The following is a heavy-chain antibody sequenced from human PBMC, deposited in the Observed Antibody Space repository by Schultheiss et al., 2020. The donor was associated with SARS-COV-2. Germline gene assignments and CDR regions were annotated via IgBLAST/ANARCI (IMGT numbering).Heavy chain of an antibody. V-gene: IGHV3-21*01. J-gene: IGHJ5*02. CDR2: IRSSGRDI. D-gene: IGHD2-15*01. CDR1: GFSFGRYS. Sequence: GGSLRLSCRGSGFSFGRYSMHWVRQAPGKGLEFVASIRSSGRDIYYADSMQGRFTVSRDNANNSLYLQMHSLRAEDTAVYYCVRDRSWWTPYNCFDLWGRGTLVTVSS. CDR3: VRDRSWWTPYNCFDL.